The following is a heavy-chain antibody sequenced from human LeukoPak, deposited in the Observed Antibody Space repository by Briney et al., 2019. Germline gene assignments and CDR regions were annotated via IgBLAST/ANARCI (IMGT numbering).Heavy chain of an antibody. CDR2: IYYSGST. J-gene: IGHJ4*02. Sequence: PSETLSLTCTVSGGSISSGDYYWSWIRQPPGKGLEWIGYIYYSGSTYYNPSLKSRVTISVDTSKNQFSLKLSSVTAADTAVYYCARGLWEVIVVVPAASYLDYWGQGTLVTVSS. CDR3: ARGLWEVIVVVPAASYLDY. D-gene: IGHD2-2*01. CDR1: GGSISSGDYY. V-gene: IGHV4-30-4*08.